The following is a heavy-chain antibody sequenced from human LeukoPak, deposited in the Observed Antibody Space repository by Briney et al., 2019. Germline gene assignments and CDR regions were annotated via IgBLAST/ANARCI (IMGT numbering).Heavy chain of an antibody. Sequence: ASVKVSCKASGYTFTGYDLHWVRQAPGQGLEWMGWIIPKSGGTKYAQKLQGRVTMTRDTSISTAYMELSRLRFDDTAVYYCARVGADSSWIDYWGQGTLVTVSS. V-gene: IGHV1-2*02. CDR3: ARVGADSSWIDY. J-gene: IGHJ4*02. CDR1: GYTFTGYD. D-gene: IGHD6-13*01. CDR2: IIPKSGGT.